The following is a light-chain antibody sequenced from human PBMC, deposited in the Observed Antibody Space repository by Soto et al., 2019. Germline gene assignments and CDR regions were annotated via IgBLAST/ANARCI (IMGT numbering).Light chain of an antibody. CDR2: DVS. V-gene: IGLV2-14*03. CDR3: SSYTGSSTLDV. J-gene: IGLJ1*01. Sequence: QSALTQPASVSGSPGQSITISCTGTSSDVGGYNYVSWYQQHPGKAPKLMIYDVSNRPSGVSNRFSGSKSGDTASLTISGLQAEDEADYYCSSYTGSSTLDVFGNGTKVTVL. CDR1: SSDVGGYNY.